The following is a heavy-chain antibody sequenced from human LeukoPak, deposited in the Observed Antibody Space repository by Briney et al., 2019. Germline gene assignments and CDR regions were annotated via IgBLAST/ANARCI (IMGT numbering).Heavy chain of an antibody. Sequence: GESLKISCKGSGYIFSTYWIAWVRQVPGKGLEWMGIIYPGDSDTRYSPSFQGQVTISADKSVSTAYLHWSSLKASDTAIYYCARPNITSYYDSRGSDAFDVWGQGTMVTVSS. V-gene: IGHV5-51*01. CDR2: IYPGDSDT. J-gene: IGHJ3*01. D-gene: IGHD3-22*01. CDR3: ARPNITSYYDSRGSDAFDV. CDR1: GYIFSTYW.